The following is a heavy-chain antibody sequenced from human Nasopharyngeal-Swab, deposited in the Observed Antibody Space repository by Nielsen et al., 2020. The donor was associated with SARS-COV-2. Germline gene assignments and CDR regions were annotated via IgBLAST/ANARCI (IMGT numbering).Heavy chain of an antibody. V-gene: IGHV4-34*01. CDR2: INHGGGT. J-gene: IGHJ6*02. D-gene: IGHD3-22*01. CDR3: ARGTVYYYDSSGYYYYYYYGMDV. Sequence: WIRQPPGKGLEWIGEINHGGGTNYNPSLKSRVTISVDTSKNQFSLKLSSVTAADTAVYYCARGTVYYYDSSGYYYYYYYGMDVWGQGTTVTVSS.